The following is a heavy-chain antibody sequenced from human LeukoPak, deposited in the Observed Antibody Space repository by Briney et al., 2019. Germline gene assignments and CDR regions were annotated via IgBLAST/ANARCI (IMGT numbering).Heavy chain of an antibody. Sequence: GGSLRLSCAASGFTFSSHAMNWVRQAPGKGLEWVSAINGGGGSTYADSVKGRFTISRDNAKSTLYLQMDSLRAEDTAVYYCAKDLVTTLHWYFDLWGRGTLVTVSS. CDR3: AKDLVTTLHWYFDL. CDR2: INGGGGST. J-gene: IGHJ2*01. CDR1: GFTFSSHA. V-gene: IGHV3-23*01. D-gene: IGHD4-17*01.